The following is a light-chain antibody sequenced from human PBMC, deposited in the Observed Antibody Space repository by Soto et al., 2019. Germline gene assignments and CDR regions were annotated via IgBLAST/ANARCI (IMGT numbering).Light chain of an antibody. CDR1: QRVSSNY. CDR2: GAS. Sequence: IMLTQSPGTLSVSPGERATVSCRASQRVSSNYLAWYQQKLGQAPRLVIHGASTRAAGIPDRFSGIGSGTDFTLTISRLEPEDFAVYYCQQYGSSRMYTFGQGTKVDIK. CDR3: QQYGSSRMYT. V-gene: IGKV3-20*01. J-gene: IGKJ2*01.